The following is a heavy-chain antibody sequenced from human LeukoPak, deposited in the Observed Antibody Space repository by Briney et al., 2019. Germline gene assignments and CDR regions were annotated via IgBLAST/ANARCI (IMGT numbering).Heavy chain of an antibody. CDR1: GFTFSSYA. J-gene: IGHJ4*02. CDR3: ATPGEEVTATPFDY. V-gene: IGHV3-23*01. CDR2: ISGSGGST. Sequence: PGGSLRLSCAASGFTFSSYAMSWVRQAPGKGLEWVSAISGSGGSTYYADSVKGRFTISRDNSKNTLYLQMNSLRAEDTAVYYCATPGEEVTATPFDYWGQGTLVTVSS. D-gene: IGHD2-21*02.